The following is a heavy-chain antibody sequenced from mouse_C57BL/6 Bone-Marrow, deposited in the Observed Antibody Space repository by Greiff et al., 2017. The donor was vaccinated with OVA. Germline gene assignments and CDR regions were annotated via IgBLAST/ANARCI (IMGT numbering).Heavy chain of an antibody. CDR1: GFTFSNYW. J-gene: IGHJ3*01. Sequence: EVMLVESGGGLVQPGGSMKLSCVASGFTFSNYWMNWVRQSPEKGLEWVAQIRLKSDNYATHYAESVKGRFTISRDDSKSSVYLQMNNLRAEDTGIYYCTVYGNFSWFAYWGQGTLVTVSA. D-gene: IGHD2-10*02. V-gene: IGHV6-3*01. CDR2: IRLKSDNYAT. CDR3: TVYGNFSWFAY.